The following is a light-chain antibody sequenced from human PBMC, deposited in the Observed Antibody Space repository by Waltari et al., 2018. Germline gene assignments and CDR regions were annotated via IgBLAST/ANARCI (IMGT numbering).Light chain of an antibody. CDR2: TAS. J-gene: IGKJ4*01. V-gene: IGKV1-39*01. CDR1: QSIINY. CDR3: QQSYTSPLT. Sequence: DIQMTQSPFSLSASVGDRVTISCRASQSIINYLNWYQQKPGKAPELLIYTASTLQSGVPARFSGSGVGADCTLTISSLQPEDFAAYYCQQSYTSPLTFGGGTNVEIK.